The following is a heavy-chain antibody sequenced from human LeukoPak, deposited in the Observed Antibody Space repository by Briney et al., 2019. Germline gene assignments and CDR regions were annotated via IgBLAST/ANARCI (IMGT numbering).Heavy chain of an antibody. CDR2: INQDGSEK. CDR3: ARDAQGDYYDSSGYDY. CDR1: GFTFVSHW. Sequence: GGSLRLSCVAPGFTFVSHWMTWVRQTPGKGLEWVANINQDGSEKYYVDSVKGRFTISRDNAKNSLYLQMNSLRAEDTAVYYCARDAQGDYYDSSGYDYWGQGTLVTVSS. D-gene: IGHD3-22*01. V-gene: IGHV3-7*01. J-gene: IGHJ4*02.